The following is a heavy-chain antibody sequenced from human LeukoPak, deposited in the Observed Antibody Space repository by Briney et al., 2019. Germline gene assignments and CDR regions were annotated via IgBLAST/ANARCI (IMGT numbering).Heavy chain of an antibody. Sequence: SETLSLTCGVYGGAFSGYHWTWIRQPPGKGLEWIGEINHNGRTNYNPSLKSRVTISVDTSKNQFSLKLSSVTAADTDVYYCARLGVFGDAFDIWGQGTMVTVSS. J-gene: IGHJ3*02. CDR3: ARLGVFGDAFDI. CDR1: GGAFSGYH. D-gene: IGHD2-21*01. V-gene: IGHV4-34*01. CDR2: INHNGRT.